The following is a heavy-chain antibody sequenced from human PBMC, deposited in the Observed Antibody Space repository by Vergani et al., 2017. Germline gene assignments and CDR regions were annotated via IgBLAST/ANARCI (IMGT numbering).Heavy chain of an antibody. CDR1: GYSISSGYY. J-gene: IGHJ2*01. Sequence: QVQLQQWGAGLLKPSETLSLTCAVSGYSISSGYYWGWIRQPPGKGLEWIGSIYHSGSTYYNPSLKSRVTISVDTSKNQFSLKLSSVTAADTAVYYCARNGYYDTLGWPGFDLWGRGTLVTVSS. D-gene: IGHD3-22*01. CDR3: ARNGYYDTLGWPGFDL. CDR2: IYHSGST. V-gene: IGHV4-38-2*01.